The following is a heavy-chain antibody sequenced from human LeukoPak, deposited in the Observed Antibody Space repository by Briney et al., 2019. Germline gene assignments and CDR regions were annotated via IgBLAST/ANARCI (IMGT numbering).Heavy chain of an antibody. CDR1: GFTFSTFG. D-gene: IGHD5-18*01. Sequence: GALRLSCATAGFTFSTFGIHWVRQTPGKGLEWAAAIQSDGSKQYYRDSVKGRFTISRDSSKNTVYLQMNSLRDEGTAVYYCARDVDTSSHSSQLDPWGQGTLVTVSS. CDR2: IQSDGSKQ. CDR3: ARDVDTSSHSSQLDP. J-gene: IGHJ5*02. V-gene: IGHV3-33*01.